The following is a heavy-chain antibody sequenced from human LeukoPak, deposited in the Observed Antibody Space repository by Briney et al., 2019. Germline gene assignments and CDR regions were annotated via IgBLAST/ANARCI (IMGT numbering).Heavy chain of an antibody. CDR2: INHSGST. J-gene: IGHJ4*02. V-gene: IGHV4-34*01. CDR3: ARVQSYSYDPTFFDY. Sequence: PSETLSLTCTVSGGSISSYYWSWIRQPPGKGLEWIGEINHSGSTNYNPSLKSRVTISVDTSKNQFSLKLSSVTAADTAVYYCARVQSYSYDPTFFDYWGQGTLVTVSS. CDR1: GGSISSYY. D-gene: IGHD5-18*01.